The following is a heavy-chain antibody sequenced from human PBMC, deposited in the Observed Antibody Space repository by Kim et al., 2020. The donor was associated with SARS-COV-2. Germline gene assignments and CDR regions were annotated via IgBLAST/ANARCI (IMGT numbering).Heavy chain of an antibody. CDR3: ARAILRYGDYVGYYYYGMDV. V-gene: IGHV4-59*01. D-gene: IGHD4-17*01. CDR1: GGSISSYY. J-gene: IGHJ6*02. Sequence: SETLSLTCTVSGGSISSYYWSWIRQPPGKGLEWIGYIYYSGSTNYNPSLKSRVTISVDTSKNQFSLKLSSVTAADTAVYYCARAILRYGDYVGYYYYGMDVWGQGTTVTVSS. CDR2: IYYSGST.